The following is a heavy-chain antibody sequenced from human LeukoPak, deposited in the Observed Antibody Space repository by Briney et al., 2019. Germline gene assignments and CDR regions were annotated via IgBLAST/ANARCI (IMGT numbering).Heavy chain of an antibody. CDR1: GGSISSGDYC. CDR3: ARARGSSYFSYNWFDP. CDR2: IYDSGGT. D-gene: IGHD6-13*01. V-gene: IGHV4-30-4*01. Sequence: SETLSLTCTVSGGSISSGDYCWTWLRQSPGKGLEWIGYIYDSGGTHYNPSFQSRVIISVDTSKSQFSLRLSSVTAADTAVYYCARARGSSYFSYNWFDPWGQGTLVTVSS. J-gene: IGHJ5*02.